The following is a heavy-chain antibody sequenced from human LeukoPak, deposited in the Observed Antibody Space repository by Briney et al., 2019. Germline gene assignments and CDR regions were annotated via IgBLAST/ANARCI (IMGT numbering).Heavy chain of an antibody. CDR2: IYYSGST. CDR3: ARGIAGEHFDY. D-gene: IGHD6-13*01. J-gene: IGHJ4*02. V-gene: IGHV4-59*01. CDR1: GGSISSYY. Sequence: PSETLSLTCTVSGGSISSYYWSWIRQPPGKGLEWIGYIYYSGSTNYNPSLKSRVTISVDTSKNQFSLKLSSVTAADTAVYYCARGIAGEHFDYWGQGTLVTVSS.